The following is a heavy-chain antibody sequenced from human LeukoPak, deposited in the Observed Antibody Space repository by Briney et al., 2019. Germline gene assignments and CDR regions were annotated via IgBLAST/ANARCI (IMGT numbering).Heavy chain of an antibody. Sequence: GGSLRLSCVVSGITFSSHAMSWVRQAPGKGLEGVSAISGSGDKTYYGDAAKGRFAISRDNSKNMVFLQMNSLRDEDTAVYYCAKESSTVTPFIDFWGQGTLVTVSS. D-gene: IGHD4-17*01. CDR2: ISGSGDKT. V-gene: IGHV3-23*02. CDR1: GITFSSHA. CDR3: AKESSTVTPFIDF. J-gene: IGHJ4*02.